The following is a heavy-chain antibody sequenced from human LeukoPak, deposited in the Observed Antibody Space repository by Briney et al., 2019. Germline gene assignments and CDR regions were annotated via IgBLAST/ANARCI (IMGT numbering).Heavy chain of an antibody. CDR3: AKEASYYYDSSGYYPTWFDP. V-gene: IGHV3-33*06. J-gene: IGHJ5*02. CDR2: IWYDGSNK. CDR1: GFTFSSYS. D-gene: IGHD3-22*01. Sequence: GGSLRLSCAASGFTFSSYSMNWVRQAPGKGLEWVAVIWYDGSNKYYADSVKGRFTISRDNSKNTLYLQMNSLRAEDTAVYYCAKEASYYYDSSGYYPTWFDPWGQGTLVTVSS.